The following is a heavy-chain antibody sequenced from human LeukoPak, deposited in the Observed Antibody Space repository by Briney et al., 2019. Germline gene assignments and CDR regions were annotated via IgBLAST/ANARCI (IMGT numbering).Heavy chain of an antibody. Sequence: SGTLSLTCAVSGGSISSSNWWSWVRQPPGKGLEWIGYIYYSGSTNYNPSLKSRLTISVDTSKNQISLKVRSVTAADTAVYYCARRMTYYDSSVYTYASHFDYWGQGTLVTVSS. CDR1: GGSISSSNW. J-gene: IGHJ4*02. V-gene: IGHV4-4*02. D-gene: IGHD3-22*01. CDR3: ARRMTYYDSSVYTYASHFDY. CDR2: IYYSGST.